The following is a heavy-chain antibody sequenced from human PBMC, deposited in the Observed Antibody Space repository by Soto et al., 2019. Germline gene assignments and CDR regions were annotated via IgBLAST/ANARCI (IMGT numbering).Heavy chain of an antibody. J-gene: IGHJ6*04. D-gene: IGHD2-15*01. CDR1: GFTFSSYG. Sequence: GGSLRLSCAASGFTFSSYGMHWVRQAPGKGLEWVAVISYDGSNKYYADSVKGRFTISRDNSKNTLYLQMNSLRAEDTAVYYCAKDHRPVVVVAATMDVWGKGTTVTVSS. V-gene: IGHV3-30*18. CDR3: AKDHRPVVVVAATMDV. CDR2: ISYDGSNK.